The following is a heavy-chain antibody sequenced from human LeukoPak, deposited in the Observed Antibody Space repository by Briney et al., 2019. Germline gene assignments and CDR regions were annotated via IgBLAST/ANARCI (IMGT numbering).Heavy chain of an antibody. CDR3: ARDLDTMIVGYDAFDI. V-gene: IGHV1-18*01. CDR1: GFTFNRYG. CDR2: ISAYNGKT. Sequence: ASVKVSCKASGFTFNRYGISWVRQAPGQGLEWMGWISAYNGKTNYAQKLQGRVTMTTDTSTSTAYMELRSLRSDDTAVYYCARDLDTMIVGYDAFDIWGQGTMVTVSS. D-gene: IGHD3-22*01. J-gene: IGHJ3*02.